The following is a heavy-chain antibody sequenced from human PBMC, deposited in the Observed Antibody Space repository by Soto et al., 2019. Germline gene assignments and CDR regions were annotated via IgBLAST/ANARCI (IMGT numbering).Heavy chain of an antibody. D-gene: IGHD3-10*01. J-gene: IGHJ4*02. V-gene: IGHV1-18*01. CDR2: ISAYNGNS. CDR1: GYNFPTYG. CDR3: ARDLGSDLSVPGKVFYH. Sequence: DSLQVSCKASGYNFPTYGITWVRQAPGQGLEWMGWISAYNGNSNYAQRFQDRVTMTTDTSTSTGYMELRSLQSDDTAVYYCARDLGSDLSVPGKVFYHGGQRTLVPVSS.